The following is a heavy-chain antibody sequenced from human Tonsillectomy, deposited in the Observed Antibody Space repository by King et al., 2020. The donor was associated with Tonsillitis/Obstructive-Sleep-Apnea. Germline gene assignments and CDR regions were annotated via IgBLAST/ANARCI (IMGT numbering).Heavy chain of an antibody. J-gene: IGHJ4*02. D-gene: IGHD2-2*01. Sequence: VQLVESGGGLVQPVGSLRLSCAASGLTFSSYAMSWVRQAPGKALAWVSAISGSGGSTYYSYSVKGRFSISRDNSNNPLYLQMNSLRAEDTAVYYCANRCSSTSCYEYYWGQGTLVTVSS. CDR2: ISGSGGST. CDR3: ANRCSSTSCYEYY. CDR1: GLTFSSYA. V-gene: IGHV3-23*04.